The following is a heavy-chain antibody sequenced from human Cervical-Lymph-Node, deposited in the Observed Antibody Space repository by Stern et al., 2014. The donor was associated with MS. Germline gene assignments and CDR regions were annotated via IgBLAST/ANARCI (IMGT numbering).Heavy chain of an antibody. J-gene: IGHJ4*02. Sequence: QLVQSGGGLAKPGGSLRLSCAASGFTFSDYYMSWIRQAPGKGLEWLSYISSSGRTRPYADSVKGRFTISRDNAKNSLYLQMNSLRAEDTAVYYCARAEIAAGVYYFDYWGQGTLVTVSS. CDR1: GFTFSDYY. D-gene: IGHD6-13*01. CDR2: ISSSGRTR. CDR3: ARAEIAAGVYYFDY. V-gene: IGHV3-11*01.